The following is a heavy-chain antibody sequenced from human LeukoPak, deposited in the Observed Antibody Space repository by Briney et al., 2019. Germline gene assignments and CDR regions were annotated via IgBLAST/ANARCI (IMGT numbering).Heavy chain of an antibody. J-gene: IGHJ4*02. CDR1: GFTFSTYS. Sequence: PGGSLRLSCAASGFTFSTYSMNWVRQAPGKGLEWVSYISSSSSTIYYADSVKGRFTISRDNAKNSLYLQMNSLRAEDTAVYYCARDGRGYSYGFEDYWGQGTLVTVSS. CDR3: ARDGRGYSYGFEDY. D-gene: IGHD5-18*01. CDR2: ISSSSSTI. V-gene: IGHV3-48*01.